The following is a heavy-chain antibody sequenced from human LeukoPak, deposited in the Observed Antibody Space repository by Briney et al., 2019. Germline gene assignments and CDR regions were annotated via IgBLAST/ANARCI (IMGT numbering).Heavy chain of an antibody. J-gene: IGHJ4*02. CDR1: GFTFSSYW. V-gene: IGHV3-7*01. CDR2: IKQDGSEK. D-gene: IGHD6-19*01. CDR3: ARDWGYSSGPTFDY. Sequence: GGSLRLSCAASGFTFSSYWMSWVRQAPGKGLEWVANIKQDGSEKYYVDSVKGRFTISRDNAKNSLYLQMNSLRAEDTAVYYCARDWGYSSGPTFDYWGQGTLVTVSS.